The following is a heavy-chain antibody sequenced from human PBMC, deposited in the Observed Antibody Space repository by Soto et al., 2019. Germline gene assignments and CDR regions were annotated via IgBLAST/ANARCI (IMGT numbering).Heavy chain of an antibody. Sequence: GGSLRLSCAASGFTFSSYGMHWVRQAPGKGLEWVAVIWYDGSNKYYADSVKGRFTISRDNSKNTLYLQMNSLRAEDTAVCYCAREGFWSGYYSSYYYYGMDVWGQGTTVTVSS. CDR1: GFTFSSYG. J-gene: IGHJ6*02. CDR2: IWYDGSNK. CDR3: AREGFWSGYYSSYYYYGMDV. V-gene: IGHV3-33*01. D-gene: IGHD3-3*01.